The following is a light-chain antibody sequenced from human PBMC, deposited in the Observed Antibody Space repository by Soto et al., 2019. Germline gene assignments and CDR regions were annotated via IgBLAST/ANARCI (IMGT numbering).Light chain of an antibody. CDR2: EVT. CDR1: STDVGGYNY. CDR3: NSYTTSSTYV. J-gene: IGLJ1*01. Sequence: QSALTQPASVSGSPGQSITISCTGTSTDVGGYNYVSWYQHRPGEAPKLMIFEVTKRSSGVSNRFSGSKSGNTASLTISGLQAEDEADYFCNSYTTSSTYVFGSGTKVTVL. V-gene: IGLV2-14*01.